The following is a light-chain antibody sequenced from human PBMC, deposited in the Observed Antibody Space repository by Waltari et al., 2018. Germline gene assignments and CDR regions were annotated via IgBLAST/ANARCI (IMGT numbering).Light chain of an antibody. CDR1: QDIRDY. Sequence: DIQMTQSPSSLSASVGDRVTITCRASQDIRDYLGWFQKKPGKAPKSLIYAVSRLQIGVPSKFSGSGSGTDFTLTINSLQPEDFATYYCQQYNSYPWTFGQGTKVEIK. V-gene: IGKV1-16*02. J-gene: IGKJ1*01. CDR2: AVS. CDR3: QQYNSYPWT.